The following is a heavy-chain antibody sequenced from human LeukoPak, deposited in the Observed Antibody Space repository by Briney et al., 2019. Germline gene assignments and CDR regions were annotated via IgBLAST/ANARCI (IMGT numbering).Heavy chain of an antibody. CDR3: AKNVLRYFDWLFPRGPGNPYFDY. Sequence: PGGSLRLSCAASGFTFSSYAMSWVRQAPGKGLEWVSAISGSGGSTYYADSVKGRFTISRDNSKNTLYLQMNSLRAEDTAVYYCAKNVLRYFDWLFPRGPGNPYFDYWGQGTLVTVSS. V-gene: IGHV3-23*01. D-gene: IGHD3-9*01. CDR1: GFTFSSYA. J-gene: IGHJ4*02. CDR2: ISGSGGST.